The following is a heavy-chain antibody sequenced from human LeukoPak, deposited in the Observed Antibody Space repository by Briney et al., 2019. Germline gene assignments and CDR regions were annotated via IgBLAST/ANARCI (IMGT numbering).Heavy chain of an antibody. J-gene: IGHJ6*02. CDR2: IYYSGST. CDR3: ARLLWFGELKLDYYGMDV. CDR1: GGSISSYY. D-gene: IGHD3-10*01. V-gene: IGHV4-59*01. Sequence: SETLSLTCTVSGGSISSYYWSWIRQPPGKGLEWHGYIYYSGSTNYNPSLKSRVTISVDTSKNQFSLKLSSVTAADTAVYYCARLLWFGELKLDYYGMDVWGQGTTVTVSS.